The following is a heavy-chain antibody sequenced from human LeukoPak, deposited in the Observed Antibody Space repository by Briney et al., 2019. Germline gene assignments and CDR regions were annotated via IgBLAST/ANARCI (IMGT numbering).Heavy chain of an antibody. V-gene: IGHV4-59*01. CDR2: IYYSGST. CDR1: GGSIRSYY. Sequence: TSETLSLTCTVSGGSIRSYYWSWIRQPTEKGLEWIGYIYYSGSTNYNPSLKSRVTISVDTSKNQFSLKLSSVTAADTAVYYCAREGTDQYYYYYMDVWGKGTTVTVSS. CDR3: AREGTDQYYYYYMDV. D-gene: IGHD3-10*01. J-gene: IGHJ6*03.